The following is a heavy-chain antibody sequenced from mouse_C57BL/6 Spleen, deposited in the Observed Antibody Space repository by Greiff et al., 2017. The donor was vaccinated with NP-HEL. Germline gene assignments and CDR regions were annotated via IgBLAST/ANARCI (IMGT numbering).Heavy chain of an antibody. D-gene: IGHD2-5*01. CDR2: IWSGGST. J-gene: IGHJ2*01. CDR3: ARDYSNFYFDY. CDR1: GFSLTSYG. Sequence: QVQLKESGPGLVQPSQSLSITCTVSGFSLTSYGVHWVRQSPGKGLEWLGVIWSGGSTDYTAAFISRLSISKDNSKSQVFFKMNSLQADDTAIYYCARDYSNFYFDYWGQGTTLTVSS. V-gene: IGHV2-2*01.